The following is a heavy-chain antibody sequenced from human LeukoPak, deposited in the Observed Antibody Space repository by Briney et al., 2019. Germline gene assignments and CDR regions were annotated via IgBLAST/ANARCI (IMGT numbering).Heavy chain of an antibody. CDR3: ARGGKQLVHSSLWYFDL. CDR1: GGSFSGYY. J-gene: IGHJ2*01. V-gene: IGHV4-34*01. D-gene: IGHD6-6*01. CDR2: INHSGST. Sequence: SETLSLTCAVYGGSFSGYYWSWIRQPPGKGLEWIGEINHSGSTNYNPSLKSRVTISVDTSKNQFSLKLSSVTAADTAVYYCARGGKQLVHSSLWYFDLWGRGTLVTVSS.